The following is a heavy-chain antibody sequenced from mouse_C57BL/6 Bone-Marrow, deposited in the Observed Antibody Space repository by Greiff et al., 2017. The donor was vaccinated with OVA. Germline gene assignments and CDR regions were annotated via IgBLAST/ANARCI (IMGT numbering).Heavy chain of an antibody. J-gene: IGHJ4*01. CDR1: GYTFTSYW. V-gene: IGHV1-64*01. D-gene: IGHD6-1*01. CDR2: IHPNSGST. Sequence: VQLQQPGAELVKPGASVKLSCKASGYTFTSYWMHWVKQRPGQGLEWIGMIHPNSGSTNYNEKCKSKATLTVDKSSSTAYMQLSSLTSADSAVYYCAREGPPIFSAMDYWGQGTSVTVSS. CDR3: AREGPPIFSAMDY.